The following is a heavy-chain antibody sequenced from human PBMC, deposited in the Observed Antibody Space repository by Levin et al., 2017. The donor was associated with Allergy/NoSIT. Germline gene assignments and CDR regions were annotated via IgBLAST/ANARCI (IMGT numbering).Heavy chain of an antibody. D-gene: IGHD3-3*01. Sequence: GESLKISCAASGFTFSNRAMTWVRQAAGKGLEWVSGITGGGDNTHYADSVKGRFTISRDNSKNTLYLQMNSLRAEDTAIYYCAKGITIFGVDRLDYWGQGTLVTVSS. CDR2: ITGGGDNT. J-gene: IGHJ4*02. CDR3: AKGITIFGVDRLDY. CDR1: GFTFSNRA. V-gene: IGHV3-23*01.